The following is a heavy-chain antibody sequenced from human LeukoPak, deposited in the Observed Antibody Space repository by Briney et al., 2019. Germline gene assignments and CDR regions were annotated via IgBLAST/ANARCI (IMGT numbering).Heavy chain of an antibody. V-gene: IGHV1-46*01. CDR3: ARVGTTGATADN. D-gene: IGHD4-11*01. CDR2: INPRGGST. CDR1: GYIFTTYY. J-gene: IGHJ4*02. Sequence: ASVKVSCKESGYIFTTYYMHWLRQAPGQGPEWMGLINPRGGSTDYAQKFQGRVTMTSDTSPSTVYMELKSLRSEDTAVYFCARVGTTGATADNWGQGTLVTVSS.